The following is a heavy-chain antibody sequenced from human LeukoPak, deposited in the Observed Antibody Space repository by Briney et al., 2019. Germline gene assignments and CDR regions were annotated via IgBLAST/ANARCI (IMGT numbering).Heavy chain of an antibody. CDR1: GGSISRYY. V-gene: IGHV4-59*08. Sequence: PSETLSLTCTVSGGSISRYYWSWIRQSPGKGLEWIGYIYDSGSTNYNPSLRSRVTISVDTSKNQFSLKLISVTAADTAVYYCARHATTVVTTGFDYWSQGTLVTVSS. D-gene: IGHD4-23*01. CDR3: ARHATTVVTTGFDY. J-gene: IGHJ4*02. CDR2: IYDSGST.